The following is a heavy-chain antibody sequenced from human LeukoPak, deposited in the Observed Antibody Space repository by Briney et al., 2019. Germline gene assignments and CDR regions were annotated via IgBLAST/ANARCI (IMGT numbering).Heavy chain of an antibody. Sequence: ASVKVSCKASGYTFTSYYMHWVRQAPGQGLGWMGIINPSGGSTSYAQKFQGRVTMTRDTSTSTVYMELSSLRSEDTALYYCARVRGPIAAAGTGPLDAFDIWGQGTMVTVSS. CDR1: GYTFTSYY. D-gene: IGHD6-13*01. V-gene: IGHV1-46*01. CDR3: ARVRGPIAAAGTGPLDAFDI. CDR2: INPSGGST. J-gene: IGHJ3*02.